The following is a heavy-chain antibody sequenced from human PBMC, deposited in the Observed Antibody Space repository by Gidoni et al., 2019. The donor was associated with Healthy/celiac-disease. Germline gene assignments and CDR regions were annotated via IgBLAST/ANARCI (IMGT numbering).Heavy chain of an antibody. J-gene: IGHJ6*02. CDR3: AKDYYDSSGYYDLYGMDV. Sequence: SSYGMHWVRQAPGMGLEWVAVISYDGSHKYYADSVKCRFTISRDNSKNTLYLQMNRLRAEDTAVYYCAKDYYDSSGYYDLYGMDVWGQGTTVTGSS. CDR2: ISYDGSHK. D-gene: IGHD3-22*01. CDR1: SSYG. V-gene: IGHV3-30*18.